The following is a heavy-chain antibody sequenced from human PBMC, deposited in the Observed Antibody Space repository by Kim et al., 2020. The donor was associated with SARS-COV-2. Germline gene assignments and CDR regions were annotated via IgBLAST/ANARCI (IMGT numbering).Heavy chain of an antibody. D-gene: IGHD6-19*01. CDR2: ISGSGGST. V-gene: IGHV3-23*01. Sequence: GGSLRLSCAASGFTFSSYAMSWVRQAPGKGLEWVSAISGSGGSTYYADSVKGRFTISRDNSKNTLYLQMNSLRAEDTAVYYCAKGAATIHGIAVAGSGGYWGQGTLVTVSS. CDR1: GFTFSSYA. J-gene: IGHJ4*02. CDR3: AKGAATIHGIAVAGSGGY.